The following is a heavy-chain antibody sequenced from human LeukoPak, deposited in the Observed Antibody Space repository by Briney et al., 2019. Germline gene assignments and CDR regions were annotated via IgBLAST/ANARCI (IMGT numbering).Heavy chain of an antibody. J-gene: IGHJ4*02. V-gene: IGHV3-30*03. Sequence: GGSLRLSCAASGFTFSSYGMHWVRQAPGKGLEWVAVISYDGSNKYYADSVKGRFTISRDNSKNTLYLQMNSLRAEDTAVYYCARNLQRGDYIGGPDYWGQGTLVTVSS. CDR3: ARNLQRGDYIGGPDY. D-gene: IGHD4-17*01. CDR2: ISYDGSNK. CDR1: GFTFSSYG.